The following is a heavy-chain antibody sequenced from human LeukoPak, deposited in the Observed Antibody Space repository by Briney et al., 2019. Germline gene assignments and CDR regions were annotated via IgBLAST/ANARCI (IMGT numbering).Heavy chain of an antibody. J-gene: IGHJ5*02. CDR3: ARHEYSGSYYGLSWFDP. D-gene: IGHD1-26*01. Sequence: SGPGLVKPSETLSLTCTVSGGSIRSRGYYWGWIRQPPGKGLERIARNYYSGSTYYNPSLKSRVTISVDTSKNQLSLKLSSLTAADTAVYYCARHEYSGSYYGLSWFDPWGQGTLVTVSS. CDR2: NYYSGST. V-gene: IGHV4-39*01. CDR1: GGSIRSRGYY.